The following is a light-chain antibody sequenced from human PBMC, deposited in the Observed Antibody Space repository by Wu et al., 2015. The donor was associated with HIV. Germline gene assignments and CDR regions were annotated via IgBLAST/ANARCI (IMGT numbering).Light chain of an antibody. Sequence: DIQMTQSPSSLSASVGDRVVITCRAGQSISNYLSWYQQRPGKAPRLLIFAASGLQSGVPSRFSGSGSGTDFTLTISSLQPEDVATYYCQKYNTAPWTFGQGTKVEMK. V-gene: IGKV1-39*01. J-gene: IGKJ1*01. CDR1: QSISNY. CDR3: QKYNTAPWT. CDR2: AAS.